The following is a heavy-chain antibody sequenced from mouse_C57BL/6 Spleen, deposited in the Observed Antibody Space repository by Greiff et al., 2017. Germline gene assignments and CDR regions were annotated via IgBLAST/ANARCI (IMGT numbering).Heavy chain of an antibody. V-gene: IGHV1-80*01. CDR2: IYPGDGDT. D-gene: IGHD2-4*01. CDR1: GYAFSSYW. J-gene: IGHJ3*01. CDR3: ARRPYDYDGGGWFAY. Sequence: QVQLQQSGAELVKPGASVKISCKASGYAFSSYWMNWVKQRPGKGLEWIGQIYPGDGDTNYNGKFKGKATLTADKSSSTAYMQLSSLTSEDSAVYFCARRPYDYDGGGWFAYWGQGTLVTVSA.